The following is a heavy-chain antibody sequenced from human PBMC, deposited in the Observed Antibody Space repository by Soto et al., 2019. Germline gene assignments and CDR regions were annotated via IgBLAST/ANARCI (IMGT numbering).Heavy chain of an antibody. CDR3: ARGNYGSGSYSYYYYYGMDV. V-gene: IGHV1-69*13. Sequence: SVKVSCKASGGTFSSYAISWVRQAPGQWLEWMGGIIPIFGTANYAQKFQGRVTITADESTSTAYMELSSLRSEDTAVYYCARGNYGSGSYSYYYYYGMDVWGQGTTVTVSS. CDR1: GGTFSSYA. D-gene: IGHD3-10*01. J-gene: IGHJ6*02. CDR2: IIPIFGTA.